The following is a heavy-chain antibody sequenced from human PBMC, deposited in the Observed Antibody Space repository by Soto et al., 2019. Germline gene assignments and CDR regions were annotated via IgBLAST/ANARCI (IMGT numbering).Heavy chain of an antibody. CDR2: IIPMLGMS. V-gene: IGHV1-69*02. J-gene: IGHJ4*02. CDR1: GDTFNFYT. CDR3: ATNYGWGSAHFDN. Sequence: QVQLVQSGAEVKTPGSSVKVSCTASGDTFNFYTLSWVRQAPGQGLEWMGRIIPMLGMSNYAQKFQGRVTMIADKPTSTAYMGLSSLRSEDTALYYCATNYGWGSAHFDNWGQGTLVTVSS. D-gene: IGHD3-10*01.